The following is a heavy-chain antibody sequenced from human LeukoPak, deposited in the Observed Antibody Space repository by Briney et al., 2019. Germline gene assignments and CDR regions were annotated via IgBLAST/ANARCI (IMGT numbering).Heavy chain of an antibody. J-gene: IGHJ5*02. D-gene: IGHD4-17*01. Sequence: SETLSLTCTVSGGSISSGGYYWSWIRQHPGQGLEWIGYIYYSGSTYYNPSLKSRVTISVDTSKNQFSLKLSSVTAADTAVYYCARVLDYGFDPWGQGTLVTVSS. CDR3: ARVLDYGFDP. V-gene: IGHV4-31*03. CDR1: GGSISSGGYY. CDR2: IYYSGST.